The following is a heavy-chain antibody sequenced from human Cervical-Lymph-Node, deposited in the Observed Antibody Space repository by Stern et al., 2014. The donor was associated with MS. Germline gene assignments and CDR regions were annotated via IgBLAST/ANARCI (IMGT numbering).Heavy chain of an antibody. CDR3: CQRVGASRRYYFDY. CDR1: GFPFGDYA. D-gene: IGHD1-26*01. CDR2: IRSNSNAGTT. Sequence: VQLVQSGGALVHPGRSLRLSCTASGFPFGDYAMSWFRQAPGKGLEWVGFIRSNSNAGTTQYAASVKGRFTISRDDFKNIAYLQMDSLKTEDTAIYYCCQRVGASRRYYFDYWGQGTLVTVSS. J-gene: IGHJ4*02. V-gene: IGHV3-49*03.